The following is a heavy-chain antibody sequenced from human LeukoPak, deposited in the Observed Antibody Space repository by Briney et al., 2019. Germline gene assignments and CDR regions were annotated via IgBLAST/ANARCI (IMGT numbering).Heavy chain of an antibody. V-gene: IGHV3-53*01. J-gene: IGHJ4*02. CDR3: AREGCSSISCYEGGLFDY. CDR1: GFTVSSNY. CDR2: IYSGGST. Sequence: GSLRLSCAASGFTVSSNYMSWVRQAPGKGMEWVSVIYSGGSTYYADSVKGRFTISRDNSKNTLYLQMNSLRAEDTAVYYCAREGCSSISCYEGGLFDYWGQGTLVIVSS. D-gene: IGHD2-2*01.